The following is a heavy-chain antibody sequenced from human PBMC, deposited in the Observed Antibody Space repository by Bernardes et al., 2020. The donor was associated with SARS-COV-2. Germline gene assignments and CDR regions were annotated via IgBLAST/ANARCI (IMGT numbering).Heavy chain of an antibody. Sequence: SVKVSCKASGDTFTRYPISWVRQAPGQGLEWMGRIIPALGIGDYAQNFQDRVTISADRSTSTAYVELSSLRSEDTAVYYCAREDLGDWGQGTLVTVSS. D-gene: IGHD3-3*01. CDR1: GDTFTRYP. V-gene: IGHV1-69*04. CDR3: AREDLGD. CDR2: IIPALGIG. J-gene: IGHJ1*01.